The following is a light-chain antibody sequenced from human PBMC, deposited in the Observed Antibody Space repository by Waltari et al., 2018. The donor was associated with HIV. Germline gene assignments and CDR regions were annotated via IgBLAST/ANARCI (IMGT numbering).Light chain of an antibody. CDR2: VVF. Sequence: QSALTQPAPVSGSFGQSITISCTGSSSDVGSYNLVSWYQHHPCKPPKLILYVVFKPPSGVFNRCSGSKSGNTASLTVSGLQAEDEGHYYCCSYAGSRIPFGGGTKLTVL. CDR1: SSDVGSYNL. V-gene: IGLV2-23*02. CDR3: CSYAGSRIP. J-gene: IGLJ2*01.